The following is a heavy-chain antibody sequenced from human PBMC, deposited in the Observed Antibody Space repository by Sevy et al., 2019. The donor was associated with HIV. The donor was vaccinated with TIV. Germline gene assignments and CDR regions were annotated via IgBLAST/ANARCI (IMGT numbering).Heavy chain of an antibody. J-gene: IGHJ3*02. CDR3: VKGLGMVQGALLSDDI. D-gene: IGHD3-10*01. V-gene: IGHV3-30*02. CDR2: IRYDGSTK. Sequence: GGSLRLSCAASAFTFNTYGRHWVRQAPGKGLDWVAFIRYDGSTKYFTDSVKGRFTISRDNSRNTLYLQMNSLRPADTAVYYCVKGLGMVQGALLSDDIWGQGTMVTVSS. CDR1: AFTFNTYG.